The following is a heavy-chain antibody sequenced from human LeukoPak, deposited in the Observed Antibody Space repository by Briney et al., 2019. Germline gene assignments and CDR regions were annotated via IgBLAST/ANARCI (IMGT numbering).Heavy chain of an antibody. J-gene: IGHJ4*02. CDR3: ARGYSGYDRYFDY. D-gene: IGHD5-12*01. V-gene: IGHV4-59*08. Sequence: SETLSLTCTVSGGSISSYYWSWIRQPPGKGLEWIGYIYYSGSTNYNPSLKSRVTISVDTSKNQFSLKLSSVTAADTAAYYCARGYSGYDRYFDYWGQGTLVTVSS. CDR2: IYYSGST. CDR1: GGSISSYY.